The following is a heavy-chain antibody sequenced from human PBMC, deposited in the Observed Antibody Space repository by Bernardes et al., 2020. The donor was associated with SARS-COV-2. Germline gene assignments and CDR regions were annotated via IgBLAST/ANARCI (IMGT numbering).Heavy chain of an antibody. CDR3: AKASHSYPTSPADA. Sequence: GGSLRLSCGVSGFTFDDYAMHWVRQAPGKGLEWVATISWASGGIRYADSVQGRFIISRDNAKNSLYLQMTSLRVEDTAFYYCAKASHSYPTSPADAWGQGTLVTVSS. D-gene: IGHD3-16*02. V-gene: IGHV3-9*01. J-gene: IGHJ5*02. CDR1: GFTFDDYA. CDR2: ISWASGGI.